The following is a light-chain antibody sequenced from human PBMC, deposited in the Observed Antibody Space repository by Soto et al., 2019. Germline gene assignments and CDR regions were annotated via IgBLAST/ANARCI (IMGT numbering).Light chain of an antibody. CDR1: RDIANY. J-gene: IGKJ4*01. V-gene: IGKV1-27*01. Sequence: DTQMTQSPSPLSASVGDRVTISCQTSRDIANYLAWFQQKPGKVPKLLINGASTLQSGVPSRFSGSGSGTDFNLTISSLQPEDVATHYCQKLNSAPLTLGGGTKVDIK. CDR2: GAS. CDR3: QKLNSAPLT.